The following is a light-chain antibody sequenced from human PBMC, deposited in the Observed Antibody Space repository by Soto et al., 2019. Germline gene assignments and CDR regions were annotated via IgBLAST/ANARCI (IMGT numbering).Light chain of an antibody. CDR1: ESIDNW. Sequence: EIQMTQSPAALSASVGDRVSITCRASESIDNWLAWYQQKPGKAPKLLLFAASTLVGGVPSRFSGRGSGTEFTLTISSLQADDFATYYCQQYHTDWTFGQGTKADI. CDR3: QQYHTDWT. V-gene: IGKV1-5*01. CDR2: AAS. J-gene: IGKJ1*01.